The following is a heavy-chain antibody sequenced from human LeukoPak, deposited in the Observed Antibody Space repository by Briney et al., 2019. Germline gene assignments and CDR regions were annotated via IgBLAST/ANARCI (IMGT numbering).Heavy chain of an antibody. CDR1: GYTFTSYG. V-gene: IGHV1-24*01. CDR2: FDPEDNDP. D-gene: IGHD3-10*01. CDR3: ATGFGERRLLPVYGYFFDF. Sequence: ASVKVSCKASGYTFTSYGISWVRQAPGQGLEWMGSFDPEDNDPIYAEELQGRVTMTEDTSRDTAYMELSSLTSEDTAVYYCATGFGERRLLPVYGYFFDFWGQGTLVTVSS. J-gene: IGHJ4*02.